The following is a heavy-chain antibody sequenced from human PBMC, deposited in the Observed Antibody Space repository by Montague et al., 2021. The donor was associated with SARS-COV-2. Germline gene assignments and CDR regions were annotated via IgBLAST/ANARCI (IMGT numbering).Heavy chain of an antibody. CDR2: INHSGST. CDR1: GGSFSGYY. J-gene: IGHJ6*02. Sequence: SETLSLTCAVYGGSFSGYYWSWIRQPPGKGLEWIGEINHSGSTNYNPSLKSRVTISVDTSKNQFSLKLSSVTAAYTAVYYCARIVRVHYYYYYGMDVWGQGTTVTVSS. D-gene: IGHD2-8*02. V-gene: IGHV4-34*01. CDR3: ARIVRVHYYYYYGMDV.